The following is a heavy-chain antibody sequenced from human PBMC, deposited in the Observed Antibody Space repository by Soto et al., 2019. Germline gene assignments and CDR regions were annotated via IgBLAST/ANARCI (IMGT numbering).Heavy chain of an antibody. CDR1: GASISSDNW. CDR3: VRNNVVYLDY. J-gene: IGHJ4*02. CDR2: IYHSGRT. D-gene: IGHD3-10*02. V-gene: IGHV4-4*02. Sequence: QVQLQESGPGLVKPSGTLSLTCAVSGASISSDNWWSWVRQPPGKGLEWIGEIYHSGRTTYNPSLQRRATISGDKSRNQRSLNLNSGTDADTAVYYCVRNNVVYLDYWGQGTLVTVSS.